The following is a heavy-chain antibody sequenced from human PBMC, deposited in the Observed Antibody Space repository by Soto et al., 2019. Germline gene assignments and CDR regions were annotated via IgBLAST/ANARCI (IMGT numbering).Heavy chain of an antibody. J-gene: IGHJ4*02. D-gene: IGHD2-8*02. CDR1: GFTFSSYE. CDR2: ISSSGSTI. Sequence: SLRLSCAPSGFTFSSYEMNWVRQAPGNGLEWVSYISSSGSTIYDADFVKGRFSISRDNAKNSLFLQMSSLRAEDTADYYCERDPGYGGVPPLYYFAYWGQG. CDR3: ERDPGYGGVPPLYYFAY. V-gene: IGHV3-48*03.